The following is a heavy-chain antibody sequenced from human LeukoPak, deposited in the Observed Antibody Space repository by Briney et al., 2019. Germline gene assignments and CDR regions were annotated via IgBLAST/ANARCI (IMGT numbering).Heavy chain of an antibody. CDR1: GFTFTTYW. CDR3: ARPLMYYYGSETYFWFDP. CDR2: IKQDGSEK. Sequence: GGSLRLSCAASGFTFTTYWMGWVRQAPGKGLEWVANIKQDGSEKYYVDSVKGRFTISRDNAENSLYLQMNSLRAEDTAMYYCARPLMYYYGSETYFWFDPWGQGTLVTVSS. D-gene: IGHD3-10*01. V-gene: IGHV3-7*01. J-gene: IGHJ5*02.